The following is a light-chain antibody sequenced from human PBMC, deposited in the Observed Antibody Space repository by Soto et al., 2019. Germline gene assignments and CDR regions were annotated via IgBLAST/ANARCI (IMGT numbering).Light chain of an antibody. CDR1: SSDVGSYNL. J-gene: IGLJ1*01. Sequence: QSVLTRPASVSGSPGQSVTISCTGTSSDVGSYNLVSWYQQHPGKAPKLMIYEGSKRPSGVSNRFSGSKSGNTASLTISGLQVEDEADYYCCSYAGSSTSRVFGTGTKVTVL. V-gene: IGLV2-23*01. CDR3: CSYAGSSTSRV. CDR2: EGS.